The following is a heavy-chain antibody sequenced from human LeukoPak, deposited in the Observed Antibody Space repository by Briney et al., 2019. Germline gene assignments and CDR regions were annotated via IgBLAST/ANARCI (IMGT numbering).Heavy chain of an antibody. CDR2: ISYDGSNK. CDR1: GFTFSSYA. Sequence: GGSLRLSCAASGFTFSSYAMHWVRQAPGKGLEWVAVISYDGSNKYYADSVKGRFTISRDNSKNTLYLQMNSLRAEDTAVYYCARARSGGSPLFDYWGQGTLVTVSS. CDR3: ARARSGGSPLFDY. V-gene: IGHV3-30*04. J-gene: IGHJ4*02. D-gene: IGHD2-15*01.